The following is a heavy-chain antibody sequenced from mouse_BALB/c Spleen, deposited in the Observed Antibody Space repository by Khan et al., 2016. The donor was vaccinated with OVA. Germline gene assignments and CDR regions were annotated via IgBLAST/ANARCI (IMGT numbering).Heavy chain of an antibody. V-gene: IGHV2-6-1*01. Sequence: QVQLKESGPGLVAPSQSLSITCTISGFSLTSYGIHWVRQPPGKGLEWLVVIWSDGNTTYNSTLKSRLSITKDNSKSQVFLKMNSLQTDDTAMYYCASQPYYHYYAMDYWGQGTSVTVSS. D-gene: IGHD2-10*01. J-gene: IGHJ4*01. CDR2: IWSDGNT. CDR3: ASQPYYHYYAMDY. CDR1: GFSLTSYG.